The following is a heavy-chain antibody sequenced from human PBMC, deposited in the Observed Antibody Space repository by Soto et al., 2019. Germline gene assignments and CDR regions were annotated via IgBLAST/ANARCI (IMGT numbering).Heavy chain of an antibody. J-gene: IGHJ6*02. CDR3: ARDWASSDYYYYGMDV. CDR2: IYYSGST. D-gene: IGHD3-16*01. V-gene: IGHV4-59*01. Sequence: PSETLSLTCTVSGGSISSYYWSWIRQPPGKGLEWIGYIYYSGSTNYNPSLKSRVTISVDTSKNQFSLKLSSVTAADTAVYYCARDWASSDYYYYGMDVWGQRTTVTVSS. CDR1: GGSISSYY.